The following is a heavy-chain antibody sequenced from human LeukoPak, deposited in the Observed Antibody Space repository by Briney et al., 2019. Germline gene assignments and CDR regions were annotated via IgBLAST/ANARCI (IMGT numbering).Heavy chain of an antibody. CDR1: GGSISSGDYY. J-gene: IGHJ4*02. Sequence: SQTLSLTCTVSGGSISSGDYYWSWIRQPPGKGLEWIGYIYYSGSTYYNPSLKSRVTISVDTSKNQFSLKLSSVTAADTAVYYYARGYGDYIAFDYWGQGTLVTVSS. D-gene: IGHD4-17*01. CDR3: ARGYGDYIAFDY. CDR2: IYYSGST. V-gene: IGHV4-30-4*01.